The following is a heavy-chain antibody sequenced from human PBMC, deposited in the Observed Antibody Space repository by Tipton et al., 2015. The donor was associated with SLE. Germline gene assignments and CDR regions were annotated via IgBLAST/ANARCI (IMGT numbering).Heavy chain of an antibody. D-gene: IGHD6-6*01. V-gene: IGHV4-4*08. CDR2: LYTSGRT. CDR1: GGSLSAFY. Sequence: TLSLTCSVSGGSLSAFYWSWIRQPPGKGLEWIGYLYTSGRTNYNPSLKSRVTMSLDTSKSQFSLKLSSVTAADTAVYYCARTLAAQIDYWGQGTLVTVSS. CDR3: ARTLAAQIDY. J-gene: IGHJ4*02.